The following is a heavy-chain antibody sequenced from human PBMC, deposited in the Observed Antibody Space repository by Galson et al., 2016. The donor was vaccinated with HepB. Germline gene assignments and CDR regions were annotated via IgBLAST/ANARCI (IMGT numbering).Heavy chain of an antibody. J-gene: IGHJ4*02. V-gene: IGHV4-30-2*01. Sequence: TLSLTCAVSGDSITSGGYSWTWIRQPLGKGLEWIGYIYNSGSTYYNPSLKSRVAISMDRSKNQFSLKLISVTAADTAVYFCARGGNYRPFYFDYWGQGTLVTVSS. CDR2: IYNSGST. CDR3: ARGGNYRPFYFDY. D-gene: IGHD3-16*02. CDR1: GDSITSGGYS.